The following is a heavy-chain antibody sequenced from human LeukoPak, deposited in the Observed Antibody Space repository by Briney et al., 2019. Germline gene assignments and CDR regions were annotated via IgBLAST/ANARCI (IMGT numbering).Heavy chain of an antibody. V-gene: IGHV3-30*03. CDR3: ATDHARFSEWLGLDY. Sequence: PGGSLRLSCAASGFTFSDYVMHWVRQAPGKGLEWVALISYDGSHQEYADSVKGRFTLSRDNSKNTLYMRMNSLKVDDTAVYYCATDHARFSEWLGLDYWGQGTLVAVSS. CDR2: ISYDGSHQ. CDR1: GFTFSDYV. D-gene: IGHD3-3*01. J-gene: IGHJ4*02.